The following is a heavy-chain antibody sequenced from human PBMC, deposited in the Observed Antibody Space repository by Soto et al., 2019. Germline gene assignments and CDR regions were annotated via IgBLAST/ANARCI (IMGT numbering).Heavy chain of an antibody. J-gene: IGHJ4*02. CDR1: GYTFSNFW. Sequence: GESLKISCRCSGYTFSNFWIAWVRHFPGKGLEWMGIIYPGDHETRYSPSFHGKVTISADKSINTAYLQWSSLEASDSAFYYCARSPRSSPYFDYWGQGALVTVSS. CDR2: IYPGDHET. D-gene: IGHD6-13*01. V-gene: IGHV5-51*01. CDR3: ARSPRSSPYFDY.